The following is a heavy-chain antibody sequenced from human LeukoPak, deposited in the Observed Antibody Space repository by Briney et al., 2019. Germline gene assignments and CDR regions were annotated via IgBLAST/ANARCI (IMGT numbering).Heavy chain of an antibody. D-gene: IGHD2-15*01. CDR2: FDPEDGET. J-gene: IGHJ4*02. Sequence: ASVKVSCKVSGYTLTELSMHWVRQAPGKGLEWMGRFDPEDGETIYAQKFQGRVTMTEDTSTDTAYMELSSLRSEDTAVYYCATSHGLGYCSGGSCYSDYWGQGTLVTVSS. V-gene: IGHV1-24*01. CDR1: GYTLTELS. CDR3: ATSHGLGYCSGGSCYSDY.